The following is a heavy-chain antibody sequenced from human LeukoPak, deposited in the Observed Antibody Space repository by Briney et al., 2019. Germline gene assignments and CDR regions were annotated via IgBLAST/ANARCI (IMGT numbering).Heavy chain of an antibody. J-gene: IGHJ3*02. CDR1: GGTFSSYA. D-gene: IGHD6-6*01. V-gene: IGHV1-69*05. CDR2: IIPIFGTA. Sequence: ASVKVSCKASGGTFSSYAISWVRQAPGPGLEWMGGIIPIFGTANYAQKFQGRVTITTDESTSTAYMELSSLRSEDTAVYYCARDSSGLGAFDIWGQGTMVTVSS. CDR3: ARDSSGLGAFDI.